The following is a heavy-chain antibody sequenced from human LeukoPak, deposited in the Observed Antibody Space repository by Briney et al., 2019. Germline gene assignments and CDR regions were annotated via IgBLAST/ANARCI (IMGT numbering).Heavy chain of an antibody. J-gene: IGHJ4*02. V-gene: IGHV3-74*01. CDR2: INHDGSST. CDR3: ARAPYTTGRGYYFDY. Sequence: GGSLRLSCTASGFTFSYYWMHWVRQAPGKGLVWVSRINHDGSSTTYADSVKGRSTISRDNAKNTLYLQMNSLRAEDTAVYYCARAPYTTGRGYYFDYWGQGTLVTVSS. D-gene: IGHD2/OR15-2a*01. CDR1: GFTFSYYW.